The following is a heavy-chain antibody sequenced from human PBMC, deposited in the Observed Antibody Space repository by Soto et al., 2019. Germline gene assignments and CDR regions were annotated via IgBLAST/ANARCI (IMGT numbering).Heavy chain of an antibody. CDR3: ARLNVNTVLAPEAGDY. CDR1: GGSFSSSSYY. J-gene: IGHJ4*02. CDR2: IYYNGYT. Sequence: QLQLQGSGPGLVKPSETLSLTCTVSGGSFSSSSYYWGWIRQPPGKGLEWIGSIYYNGYTYYNPSLKSRVTIAIDTAKNQFSLKVISVTAADTAVYYCARLNVNTVLAPEAGDYWGQGTLVAVSS. D-gene: IGHD2-8*01. V-gene: IGHV4-39*01.